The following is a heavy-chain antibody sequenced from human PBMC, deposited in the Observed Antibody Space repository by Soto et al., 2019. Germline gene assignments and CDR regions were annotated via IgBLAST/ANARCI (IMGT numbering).Heavy chain of an antibody. CDR3: ARDVYRYSSSSPEDV. V-gene: IGHV3-11*06. Sequence: GGSLRLSCAASGFTFSDYYMSWIRQAPGKGLDWVAYISRSSRTTKYGDSVKGRFTISRDNAKNSLFLQMNSLRGEDTAVYYCARDVYRYSSSSPEDVWGQGTTVTV. CDR1: GFTFSDYY. J-gene: IGHJ6*02. D-gene: IGHD6-6*01. CDR2: ISRSSRTT.